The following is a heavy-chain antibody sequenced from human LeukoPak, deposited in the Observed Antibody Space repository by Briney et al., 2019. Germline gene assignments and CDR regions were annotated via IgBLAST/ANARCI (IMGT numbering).Heavy chain of an antibody. Sequence: MPTETLSLTCTGSGGSISSYYWSWIRQPPGKGLEWIGYIHYSGSPNYNPSLKSRVTISVDTTKNQFPLKLSSVTAADTTVYYCARQSGCVWPFDPWGQGTLVTVS. CDR1: GGSISSYY. CDR3: ARQSGCVWPFDP. D-gene: IGHD3-3*01. J-gene: IGHJ5*02. V-gene: IGHV4-59*08. CDR2: IHYSGSP.